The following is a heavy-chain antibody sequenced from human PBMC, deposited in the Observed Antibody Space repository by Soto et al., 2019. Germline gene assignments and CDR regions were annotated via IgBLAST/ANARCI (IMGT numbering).Heavy chain of an antibody. Sequence: QITLKESGPTLVKPTETLTLTCTFSGFSLTTTGVGVGWIRQPPGEALEWLALIYGDDDDYYTPSLKSRLTITRDTSKNQAVLTMTNMDPVDTATYSCVHRLRGWGIYSGFDYWGQGTLVTVSS. CDR1: GFSLTTTGVG. CDR3: VHRLRGWGIYSGFDY. D-gene: IGHD3-16*01. J-gene: IGHJ4*02. CDR2: IYGDDDD. V-gene: IGHV2-5*02.